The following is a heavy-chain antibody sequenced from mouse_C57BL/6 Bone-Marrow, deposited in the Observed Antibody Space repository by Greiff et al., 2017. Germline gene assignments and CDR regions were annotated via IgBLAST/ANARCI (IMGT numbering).Heavy chain of an antibody. V-gene: IGHV1-82*01. CDR1: GYAFSSSW. Sequence: VQLQQSGPELVKPGASVKLSCKASGYAFSSSWMNWVKQRPGRGLEWIGRIYPGDGDTNYNGKFKGKATLTADKPSSTAYMQLSSLASEDSAVYFCAVITTVVATEWGQGTLVTVSA. J-gene: IGHJ3*02. CDR3: AVITTVVATE. CDR2: IYPGDGDT. D-gene: IGHD1-1*01.